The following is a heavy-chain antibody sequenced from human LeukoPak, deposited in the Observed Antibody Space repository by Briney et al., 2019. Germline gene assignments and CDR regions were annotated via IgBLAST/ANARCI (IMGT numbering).Heavy chain of an antibody. D-gene: IGHD3-10*01. CDR2: IYYSGST. J-gene: IGHJ3*02. CDR3: ASRRGSFDAFDI. Sequence: SETLSLTCTVSGGSISSYNYYWGWIRQPPGKGLEWIGSIYYSGSTYKNPSLKSRVAISVDTSKNQYSLKLSSVTAADTAVYYCASRRGSFDAFDIWGQGTMVTVSS. V-gene: IGHV4-39*01. CDR1: GGSISSYNYY.